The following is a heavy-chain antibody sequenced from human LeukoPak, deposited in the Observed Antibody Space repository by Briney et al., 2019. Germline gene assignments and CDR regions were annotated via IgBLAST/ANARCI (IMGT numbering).Heavy chain of an antibody. CDR1: GYSISTGYY. Sequence: SETLSLTCAVSGYSISTGYYWGWIRQPPGKGLDWIASMYHSGSTYYNPSLKSRVTISVDTSKNQFSLRLSSVTAADTAVYYCAKQGPTVVTHFDTWGQGTLVTVSS. CDR3: AKQGPTVVTHFDT. CDR2: MYHSGST. J-gene: IGHJ4*02. D-gene: IGHD4-23*01. V-gene: IGHV4-38-2*01.